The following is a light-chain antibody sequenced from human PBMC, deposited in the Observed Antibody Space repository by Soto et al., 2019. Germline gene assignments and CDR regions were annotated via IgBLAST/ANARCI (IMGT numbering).Light chain of an antibody. CDR3: QQYHNWPPQYS. Sequence: EIVMTQSPASLSVSPGDGATLSCRASQSVASNVAWYQQKPGPGPRLLIHGASTRAVGVPARFSGSGSGTDFPLTISSLQSEDFAVDYCQQYHNWPPQYSFGQGTKLQIK. J-gene: IGKJ2*03. CDR2: GAS. V-gene: IGKV3-15*01. CDR1: QSVASN.